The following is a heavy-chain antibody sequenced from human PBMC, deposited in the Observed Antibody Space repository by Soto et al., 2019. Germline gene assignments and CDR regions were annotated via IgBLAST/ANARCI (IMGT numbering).Heavy chain of an antibody. CDR1: GFTFSSYS. CDR2: ISSSSSYI. CDR3: ARDGITMVRGFLARRYYMAV. V-gene: IGHV3-21*01. D-gene: IGHD3-10*01. J-gene: IGHJ6*03. Sequence: GGSLRLSCAASGFTFSSYSMNWVRQAPGKGLEWVSSISSSSSYIYYADSVKGRFTISRDNAKNSLYLQMNSLRAEDTAVYYCARDGITMVRGFLARRYYMAVWGKGTTVTVSS.